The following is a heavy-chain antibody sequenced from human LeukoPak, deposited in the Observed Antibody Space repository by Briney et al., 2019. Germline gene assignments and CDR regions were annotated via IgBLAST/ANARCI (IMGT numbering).Heavy chain of an antibody. D-gene: IGHD3-16*01. V-gene: IGHV3-23*01. J-gene: IGHJ4*02. CDR3: AKTGGAWLPFDY. CDR2: IGDSADNT. CDR1: GFAFRSYA. Sequence: PGGSLRLSCAASGFAFRSYAMSWVRQAPGKGLEWVSSIGDSADNTYYVDSVKGRFTIYRDNSKNTLFLLMNSLRAEDAAIYYCAKTGGAWLPFDYWGQGILVTVSS.